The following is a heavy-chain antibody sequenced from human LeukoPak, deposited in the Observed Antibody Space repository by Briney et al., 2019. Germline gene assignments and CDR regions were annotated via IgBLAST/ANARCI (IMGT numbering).Heavy chain of an antibody. V-gene: IGHV3-30*02. CDR1: GFTFSSYG. D-gene: IGHD4-11*01. CDR3: AKDRCMTTGCYYYYYYMDV. CDR2: IRYDGSNK. Sequence: GRSLRLSCAASGFTFSSYGMHWVRQAPGKGLEWVAFIRYDGSNKYYADSVKGRFTISRDNSKNTLYLQMNSLRAEDTAVYYCAKDRCMTTGCYYYYYYMDVWGKGTTVTVSS. J-gene: IGHJ6*03.